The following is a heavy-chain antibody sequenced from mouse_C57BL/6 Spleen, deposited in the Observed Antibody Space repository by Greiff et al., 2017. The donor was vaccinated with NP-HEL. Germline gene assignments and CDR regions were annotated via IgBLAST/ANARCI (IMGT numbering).Heavy chain of an antibody. Sequence: EVKLQESGPELVKPGASVKISCKASGYSFTDYNMNWVKQSNGKSLEWIGVINPNYGTTSYNQKFKGKATLTVDQSSSTAYMQLNSLTSEDSAVYYCARGLTGVYYYAMDYWGQGTSVTVSS. J-gene: IGHJ4*01. CDR3: ARGLTGVYYYAMDY. V-gene: IGHV1-39*01. CDR1: GYSFTDYN. CDR2: INPNYGTT. D-gene: IGHD4-1*01.